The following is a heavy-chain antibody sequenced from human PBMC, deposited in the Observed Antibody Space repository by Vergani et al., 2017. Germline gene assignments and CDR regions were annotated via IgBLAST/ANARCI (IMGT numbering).Heavy chain of an antibody. CDR2: IDTNSDAT. V-gene: IGHV1-2*02. CDR1: GYTFNGYY. J-gene: IGHJ4*02. D-gene: IGHD6-13*01. Sequence: QVQLVQSGTEVKKPGASVKVSCKASGYTFNGYYINWVRQAPGQGLEYMGWIDTNSDATNNAQKFQGRVTMTRDTSISKAYMELTRVRSDDAAVYYCERGWCEYSTSWYFDFWGQGTLVTVSS. CDR3: ERGWCEYSTSWYFDF.